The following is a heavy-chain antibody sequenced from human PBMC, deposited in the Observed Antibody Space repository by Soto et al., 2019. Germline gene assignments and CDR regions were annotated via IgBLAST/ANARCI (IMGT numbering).Heavy chain of an antibody. J-gene: IGHJ4*02. CDR2: ISYDGRNK. D-gene: IGHD1-26*01. V-gene: IGHV3-30*18. CDR3: AKEGGLSGSYYISSSYYFDY. Sequence: PGGSLRLSCAASGLTFSSYGMHWVRQAPGRGLEWVAGISYDGRNKYYVDSVKGRFTISRDNSKNTLYLQMNSLRAEDTSVYYCAKEGGLSGSYYISSSYYFDYWGQGTLVTVS. CDR1: GLTFSSYG.